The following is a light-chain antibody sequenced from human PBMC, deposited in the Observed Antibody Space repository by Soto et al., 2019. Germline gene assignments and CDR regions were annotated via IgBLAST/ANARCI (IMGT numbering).Light chain of an antibody. V-gene: IGKV1-39*01. CDR2: DAS. J-gene: IGKJ4*01. CDR3: QPSFSPLLS. CDR1: QTISTY. Sequence: DIQLTQCPSSLSASVGDRVTITCRASQTISTYLTWLQQKPGNDPKVLIYDASTLQSGVPSRFSGSGSGAEFTLTITGLQPEDFATYDCQPSFSPLLSFGGGTKVEIK.